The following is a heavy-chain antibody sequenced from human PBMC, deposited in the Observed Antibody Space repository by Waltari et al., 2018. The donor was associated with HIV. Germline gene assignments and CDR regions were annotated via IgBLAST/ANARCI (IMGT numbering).Heavy chain of an antibody. D-gene: IGHD2-2*01. CDR3: ATSSSADAH. V-gene: IGHV3-7*03. J-gene: IGHJ4*02. Sequence: EEQLVESGGGLVQPGESLRLSCVASGFPFPSNWMRWFRQAPGKGLEWVASIKYDGTERKYADSVKGRFTISRDNAKTSLFLEMHNLRVEDTGIYSCATSSSADAHWGQGTLVTVSS. CDR2: IKYDGTER. CDR1: GFPFPSNW.